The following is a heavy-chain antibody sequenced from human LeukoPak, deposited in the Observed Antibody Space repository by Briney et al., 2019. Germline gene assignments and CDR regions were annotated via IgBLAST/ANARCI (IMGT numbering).Heavy chain of an antibody. CDR1: GGSLSRDY. Sequence: SEPLSLPCNGSGGSLSRDYWSWIRQPPGKGLEWIGNIYYSGSPNYNPSLKSQVTISLDPSKSHCSLNLTSVTAAATAVYYCARSTWYLDFDSWGQGSLVTVSS. J-gene: IGHJ4*02. CDR2: IYYSGSP. D-gene: IGHD6-13*01. V-gene: IGHV4-59*08. CDR3: ARSTWYLDFDS.